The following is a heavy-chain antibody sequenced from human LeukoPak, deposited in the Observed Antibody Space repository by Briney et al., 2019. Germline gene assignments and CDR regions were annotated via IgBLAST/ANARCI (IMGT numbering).Heavy chain of an antibody. CDR2: IRSKTYSGTA. V-gene: IGHV3-49*03. J-gene: IGHJ4*02. CDR1: XXTFXXYA. CDR3: XXXXXXSXYWDVKVDY. D-gene: IGHD1-26*01. Sequence: CTXSXXTFXXYAMSWFRQAPGKGLEWVGFIRSKTYSGTAEYAASVKGRFTISRDDSKRIAYLQMNSLKIEDTTVSXXXXXXXXSXYWDVKVDYWGQGTLVTVSS.